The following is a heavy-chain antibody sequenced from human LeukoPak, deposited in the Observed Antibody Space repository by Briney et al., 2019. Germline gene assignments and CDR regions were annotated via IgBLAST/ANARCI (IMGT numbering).Heavy chain of an antibody. V-gene: IGHV1-8*01. J-gene: IGHJ5*02. D-gene: IGHD3-10*01. CDR3: ASGYYGSGSYRGYWFDP. Sequence: GASVKVSCKASGYTFTSYDINWVRQATGRGPEWMGWMNPNSGNTGYAQKFQGRVTMTRNASISTAYMELSSLRSEDTAVYYCASGYYGSGSYRGYWFDPWGQGTLVTVSS. CDR1: GYTFTSYD. CDR2: MNPNSGNT.